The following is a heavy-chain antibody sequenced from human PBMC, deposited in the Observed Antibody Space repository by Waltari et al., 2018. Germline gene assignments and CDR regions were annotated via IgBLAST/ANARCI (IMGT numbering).Heavy chain of an antibody. CDR1: GFTFSGSA. J-gene: IGHJ6*03. V-gene: IGHV3-73*02. CDR2: VRSKANSYAS. D-gene: IGHD6-13*01. CDR3: TRVGSRLYMDV. Sequence: EVQLVESGGGLVQPGGSLKLSCAASGFTFSGSAMHWVRQASGRGLGWVGRVRSKANSYASAYAASVKGRFTISRDDSKHTAYLQMNSLKTEDTAVYYCTRVGSRLYMDVWGKGTTVTFSS.